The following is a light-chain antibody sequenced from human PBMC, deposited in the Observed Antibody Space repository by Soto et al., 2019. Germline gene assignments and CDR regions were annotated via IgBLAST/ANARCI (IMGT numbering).Light chain of an antibody. CDR2: KAS. V-gene: IGKV1-5*03. Sequence: DIQMTQSPSTLSASVGDRVTITCRASQSISSWLAWYQQKPGKAPKLPIYKASSLESGVQSRFRGSGSGTEFTLTITSLQPDDFATYYCKQYNSDPYTFGQGTKVDIK. CDR3: KQYNSDPYT. CDR1: QSISSW. J-gene: IGKJ2*01.